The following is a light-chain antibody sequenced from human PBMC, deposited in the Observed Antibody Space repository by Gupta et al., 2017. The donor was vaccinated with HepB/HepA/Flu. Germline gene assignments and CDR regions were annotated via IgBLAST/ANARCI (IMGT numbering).Light chain of an antibody. V-gene: IGKV3-11*01. J-gene: IGKJ5*01. CDR2: DAS. CDR1: QSVSNY. Sequence: EIVLTQSPATLSLSTGERATLSCRASQSVSNYLAWYQQRPGQAPRLLIYDASNRATGIPARFSGSGSGTDFTLTISSLEPEDFAVYYCQQRSNWPPITFGQGTRLEI. CDR3: QQRSNWPPIT.